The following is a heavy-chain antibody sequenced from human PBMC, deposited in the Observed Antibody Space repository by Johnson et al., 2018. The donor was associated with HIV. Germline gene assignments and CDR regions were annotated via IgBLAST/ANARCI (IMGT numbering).Heavy chain of an antibody. CDR1: GFTFSSYA. CDR3: ARDGGMSSTREDAVVVFDI. V-gene: IGHV3-30-3*01. Sequence: QVQLVESGGGVVQPGRSLRLSCAASGFTFSSYAMHWVRQAPGKGLEWVAVISYDGSNEYYADSVKGRFTISRDPSKNTLYLQMNSLRAEDTAVYYCARDGGMSSTREDAVVVFDIWDQGTMVTVSS. CDR2: ISYDGSNE. J-gene: IGHJ3*02. D-gene: IGHD2-2*01.